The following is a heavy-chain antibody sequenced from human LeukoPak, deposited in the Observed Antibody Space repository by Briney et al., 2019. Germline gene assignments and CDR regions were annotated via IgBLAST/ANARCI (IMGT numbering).Heavy chain of an antibody. J-gene: IGHJ5*02. V-gene: IGHV5-51*01. CDR2: IYPGDSDT. D-gene: IGHD2-15*01. CDR3: ARRGVCSGGSCQNWFDP. CDR1: GYSFTSYW. Sequence: KPGESLKISCKGSGYSFTSYWIGWVRQMPGKGLELMGIIYPGDSDTRYSPSFQGQVTISADKSISTAYLQWSSLKASDTAMYYCARRGVCSGGSCQNWFDPWGQGTLVTVSS.